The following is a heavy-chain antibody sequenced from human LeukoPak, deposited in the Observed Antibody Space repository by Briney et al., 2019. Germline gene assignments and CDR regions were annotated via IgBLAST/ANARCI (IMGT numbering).Heavy chain of an antibody. J-gene: IGHJ4*02. V-gene: IGHV4-38-2*02. CDR1: GYSISSGYY. CDR2: IYHSGST. CDR3: ARGDLYYYDSSGYSH. D-gene: IGHD3-22*01. Sequence: SETLSLTCTVSGYSISSGYYWGWIRQPPGKGLEWIGSIYHSGSTYYNPSLKSQVTISVDTSKNQFSLKLSSVTAADTAVYYCARGDLYYYDSSGYSHWGQGTLVTVSS.